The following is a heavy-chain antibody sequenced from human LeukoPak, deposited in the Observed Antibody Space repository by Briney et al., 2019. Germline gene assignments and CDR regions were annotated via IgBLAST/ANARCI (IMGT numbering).Heavy chain of an antibody. Sequence: PGGSLRLSCAASGFTFSSYSMNWVRQAPGKGLEWVGRIKSKTDGGTTDYAAPVKGRFTISRDDSKNTLYLQMNSLKTEDTAVYYCTTDSYCSSTSCYVGGYYYYYGMDVWGQGTTVTVSS. V-gene: IGHV3-15*07. CDR3: TTDSYCSSTSCYVGGYYYYYGMDV. CDR2: IKSKTDGGTT. CDR1: GFTFSSYS. D-gene: IGHD2-2*01. J-gene: IGHJ6*02.